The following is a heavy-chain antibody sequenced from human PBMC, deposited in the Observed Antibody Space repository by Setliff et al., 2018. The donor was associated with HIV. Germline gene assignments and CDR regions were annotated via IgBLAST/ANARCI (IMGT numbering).Heavy chain of an antibody. J-gene: IGHJ3*02. V-gene: IGHV3-7*01. D-gene: IGHD6-6*01. CDR1: GFIFSRYW. CDR2: IWYDGSKK. Sequence: GSLRLSCEASGFIFSRYWMSWVGQAPGKGLEWVAIIWYDGSKKYYADSVKGRFTISRDDAKNSLYLQMNSLRAEDTAVYYCARAWVFDSSSNDAFDIWGQGTMVTVSS. CDR3: ARAWVFDSSSNDAFDI.